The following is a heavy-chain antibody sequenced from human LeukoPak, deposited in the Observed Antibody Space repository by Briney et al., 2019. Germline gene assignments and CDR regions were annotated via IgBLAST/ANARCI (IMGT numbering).Heavy chain of an antibody. J-gene: IGHJ4*02. V-gene: IGHV4-59*01. CDR3: ARVPRDGYTSTPFDS. CDR1: GGSISSYY. CDR2: IYYSGST. Sequence: SETLSLTCTVSGGSISSYYWSWIRQPPGKGLEWIGYIYYSGSTNYNPSLKSRVAISVDTSKNQFSLKLSSVTAADTAVYYCARVPRDGYTSTPFDSWGQGTLVTVSS. D-gene: IGHD5-24*01.